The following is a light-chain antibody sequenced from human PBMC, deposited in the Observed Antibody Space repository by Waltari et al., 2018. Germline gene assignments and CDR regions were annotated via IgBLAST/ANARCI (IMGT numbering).Light chain of an antibody. CDR1: SPTIGSNA. Sequence: QSVLTQPPSASGTPGQRVTISLSGSSPTIGSNALNWYQHLPGTAPKLLIYSHDQRPSGVPDRFSGSKSGTSASLAISGLQSEDEADYYCAAWDDSLNGYVFGTGTKVTVL. V-gene: IGLV1-44*01. CDR3: AAWDDSLNGYV. CDR2: SHD. J-gene: IGLJ1*01.